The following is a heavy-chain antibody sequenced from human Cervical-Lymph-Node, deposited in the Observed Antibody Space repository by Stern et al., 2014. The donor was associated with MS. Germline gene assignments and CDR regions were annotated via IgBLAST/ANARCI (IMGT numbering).Heavy chain of an antibody. CDR2: LFSTDEK. J-gene: IGHJ4*02. V-gene: IGHV2-26*01. D-gene: IGHD6-19*01. CDR3: ARIRDTSGDFDY. Sequence: ESGPVLVKPTETLTLTCTVSGFSLSNARMGVSWIRQPPGKALEWLAHLFSTDEKTYHNYLKSRLTRSTEHTKSQVVLPMTNMDPVDTATYYCARIRDTSGDFDYWGQGTLVTVSS. CDR1: GFSLSNARMG.